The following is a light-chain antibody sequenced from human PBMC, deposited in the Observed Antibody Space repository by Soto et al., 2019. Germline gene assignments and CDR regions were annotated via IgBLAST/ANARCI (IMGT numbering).Light chain of an antibody. Sequence: DIQLTQSPSFLSASVGDRVTITCRASQGISSYLAWYQQKPGKAHKLLIYAASTLQSGVPSRFSGSGSGTEFTLTISSLQPEDFATYYCQQLNSYRLTFGGGTKVEIK. CDR2: AAS. CDR1: QGISSY. J-gene: IGKJ4*01. CDR3: QQLNSYRLT. V-gene: IGKV1-9*01.